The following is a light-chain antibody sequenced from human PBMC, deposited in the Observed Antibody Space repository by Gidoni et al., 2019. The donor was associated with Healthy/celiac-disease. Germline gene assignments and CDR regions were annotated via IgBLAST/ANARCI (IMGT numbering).Light chain of an antibody. CDR2: QDS. Sequence: SHELTQPPSASVSPGQTASITCSGDKLGDKYACWYQQKPGQSPVLVIYQDSKRPAGIPERFYGSNSGNTATLTISGTQAMDEADYYCQAWDSSTYVVFGGGTKLTVL. CDR1: KLGDKY. CDR3: QAWDSSTYVV. V-gene: IGLV3-1*01. J-gene: IGLJ2*01.